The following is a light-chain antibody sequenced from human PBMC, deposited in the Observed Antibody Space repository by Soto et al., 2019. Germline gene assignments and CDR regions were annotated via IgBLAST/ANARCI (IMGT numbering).Light chain of an antibody. V-gene: IGLV2-14*01. CDR2: QVS. CDR1: SSDLGGYNF. J-gene: IGLJ1*01. Sequence: VLTQPASVSGSPGQSITISCTGTSSDLGGYNFVSWYQHHPGKAPKLMIYQVSNRPSGVSNRFSGSKSGNTASLTISGLQAEDEADYYCCSYTSSSPYVFGTGTKVTVL. CDR3: CSYTSSSPYV.